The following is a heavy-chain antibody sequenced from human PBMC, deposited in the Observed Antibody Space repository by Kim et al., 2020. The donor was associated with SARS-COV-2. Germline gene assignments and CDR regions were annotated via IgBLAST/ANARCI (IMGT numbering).Heavy chain of an antibody. V-gene: IGHV3-7*03. CDR2: IKQDGSEK. CDR1: GFAFSNYW. D-gene: IGHD1-26*01. J-gene: IGHJ3*02. CDR3: ARDLSGSKYALDI. Sequence: GGSLRLSCTASGFAFSNYWMSWVRQAPGKWLESVANIKQDGSEKYYVDSVKGRFTVSRDNAKNSLYLQMNGLRAEDTAVYYCARDLSGSKYALDIWGQGTMVSVSS.